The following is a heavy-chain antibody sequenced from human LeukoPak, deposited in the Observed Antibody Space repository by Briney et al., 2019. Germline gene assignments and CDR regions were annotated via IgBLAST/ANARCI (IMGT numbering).Heavy chain of an antibody. V-gene: IGHV3-7*01. J-gene: IGHJ4*02. D-gene: IGHD2-21*02. Sequence: HPGGSLRLSCAASGFTFSSYWMSWVRQAPGKGLEWVANIKQDGSEKYYVDSVKGRFTISRDNAKNTLYLQMNSLRAEDTAVYYCAKGNDCGGDCYYFDYWGQGTLVTVSS. CDR3: AKGNDCGGDCYYFDY. CDR1: GFTFSSYW. CDR2: IKQDGSEK.